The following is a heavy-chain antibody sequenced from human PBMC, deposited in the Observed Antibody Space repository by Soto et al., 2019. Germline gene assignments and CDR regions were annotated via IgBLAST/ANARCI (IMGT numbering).Heavy chain of an antibody. J-gene: IGHJ5*01. CDR3: AREGSYGWYDC. D-gene: IGHD5-18*01. CDR2: LSGYNGNA. CDR1: GYTFSSHG. V-gene: IGHV1-18*01. Sequence: QVQLVQSGAEVRKPGASVKVSCKASGYTFSSHGIIWVRQAPGQGLEWMGWLSGYNGNAKYAQRFQGRVTLTTDTFMSTVYMDLRSLGSDDSAVYYCAREGSYGWYDCWGQGTLVTVSS.